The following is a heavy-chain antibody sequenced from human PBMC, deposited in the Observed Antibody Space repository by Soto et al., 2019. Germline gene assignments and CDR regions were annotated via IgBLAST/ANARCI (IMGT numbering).Heavy chain of an antibody. V-gene: IGHV3-74*01. J-gene: IGHJ3*01. CDR3: ARGIPGHYGFDV. Sequence: EVQLVESGGGLVQPGGSLRLSCAASGFTFSTYWMHWVRQGPGKGLVWVSRIKGDVSSTNYADSVKGRFTISRDNAKNTLYLQVNSLSAEDTGVFYCARGIPGHYGFDVWGPGTMVTVS. CDR2: IKGDVSST. D-gene: IGHD2-21*01. CDR1: GFTFSTYW.